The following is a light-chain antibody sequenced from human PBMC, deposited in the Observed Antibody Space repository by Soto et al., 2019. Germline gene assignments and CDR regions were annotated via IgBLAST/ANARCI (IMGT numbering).Light chain of an antibody. Sequence: EIVLTQSPGTLSLSPGERATLSCRASQSVSSSYLAWYQQKPGQAPRLLIYGASSRATGIPDRFSGSGSGTDLTITASLQAPADSTVYYCQQYCVSPHTFDPGVKEDIK. CDR3: QQYCVSPHT. CDR1: QSVSSSY. J-gene: IGKJ3*01. CDR2: GAS. V-gene: IGKV3-20*01.